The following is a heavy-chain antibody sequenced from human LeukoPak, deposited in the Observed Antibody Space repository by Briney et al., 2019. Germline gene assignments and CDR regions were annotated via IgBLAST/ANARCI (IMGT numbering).Heavy chain of an antibody. J-gene: IGHJ3*02. Sequence: GGSLRLSCAASGFTFSSYGMHWVRQAPGKGLEWVGRIKSKTDGGTTDYAAPVKGRFTISRDDSKNTLYLQMNSLKTEDTAVYYCTTDPNQQWLDDAFDIWGQGTMVTVSS. CDR1: GFTFSSYG. D-gene: IGHD6-19*01. CDR2: IKSKTDGGTT. CDR3: TTDPNQQWLDDAFDI. V-gene: IGHV3-15*01.